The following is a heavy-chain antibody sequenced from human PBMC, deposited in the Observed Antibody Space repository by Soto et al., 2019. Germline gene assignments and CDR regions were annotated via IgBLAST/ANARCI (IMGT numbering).Heavy chain of an antibody. Sequence: QVQLVESGGGVVQPGRSLRLSCAASGFTFSSYGMHWVRQAPGKGLEWVAVIWYDGSNKYYADSVKGRFTISRDNSKNTLYLQMNSLRAEDTAVYYCARDHLLAAGGADYWGQGTLVSVSS. D-gene: IGHD6-13*01. V-gene: IGHV3-33*01. CDR1: GFTFSSYG. CDR3: ARDHLLAAGGADY. CDR2: IWYDGSNK. J-gene: IGHJ4*02.